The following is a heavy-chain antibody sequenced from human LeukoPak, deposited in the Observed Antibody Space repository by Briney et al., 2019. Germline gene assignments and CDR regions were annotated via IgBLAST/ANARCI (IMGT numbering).Heavy chain of an antibody. J-gene: IGHJ4*02. Sequence: GGSLRLSCAASGFTFSSYGMHWVRQAPGKGLEWVAVISYDGSNKYYADSVKGRFTISRDNSKNTLYLQMNSLRAEDTAVYYCAKDVGYWGQGTLVTVSP. D-gene: IGHD1-26*01. CDR2: ISYDGSNK. V-gene: IGHV3-30*18. CDR1: GFTFSSYG. CDR3: AKDVGY.